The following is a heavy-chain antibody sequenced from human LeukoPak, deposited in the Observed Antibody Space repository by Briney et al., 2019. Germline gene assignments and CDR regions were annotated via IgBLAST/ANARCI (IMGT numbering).Heavy chain of an antibody. Sequence: GGSLRLSCAASGFTFSSYSMNWVRQAPGKGLEWVSYISSSSSTIYYADSVKGRFTISRDNAKNSLYLQMNSLRAEDTAVYYCARVTRRFQGRGSYDYYYYYMDVWGKGTTVTVSS. CDR1: GFTFSSYS. CDR2: ISSSSSTI. CDR3: ARVTRRFQGRGSYDYYYYYMDV. D-gene: IGHD1-26*01. J-gene: IGHJ6*03. V-gene: IGHV3-48*04.